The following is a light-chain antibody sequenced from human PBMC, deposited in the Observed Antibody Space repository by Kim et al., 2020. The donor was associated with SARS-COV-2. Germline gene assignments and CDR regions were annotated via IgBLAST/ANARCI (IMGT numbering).Light chain of an antibody. Sequence: PAQRVTIPCSGSSSNIGSNYVYWYQQLPGTAPKLLIYRNNQRPSGVPDRFSGSKSGTSASLAISGLRSEDEADYYCAAWDDSLSGVFGGGTKLTVL. CDR1: SSNIGSNY. J-gene: IGLJ3*02. CDR3: AAWDDSLSGV. CDR2: RNN. V-gene: IGLV1-47*01.